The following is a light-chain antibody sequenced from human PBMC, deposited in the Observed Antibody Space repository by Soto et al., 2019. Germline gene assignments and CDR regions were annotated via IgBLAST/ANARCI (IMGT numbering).Light chain of an antibody. CDR1: QSVSSSY. V-gene: IGKV3-20*01. CDR3: QQYVSSPWT. J-gene: IGKJ1*01. CDR2: GAS. Sequence: EIVLTQSPGTLSLSPGERATLSCGASQSVSSSYLAWYQQKPGQAPRLLIYGASSRATGIPDRFSGSGSGTDFTLTISRLEPEDFAVYYCQQYVSSPWTFGQGTKVELK.